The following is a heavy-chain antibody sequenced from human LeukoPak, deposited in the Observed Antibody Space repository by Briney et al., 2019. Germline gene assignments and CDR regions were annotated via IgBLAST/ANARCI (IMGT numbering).Heavy chain of an antibody. D-gene: IGHD2-15*01. CDR2: IWYDGNNK. CDR3: ARESPSAKWFDP. Sequence: GGSPRLSCAASGFAFSSFGMHWVRQAPGKGLEWVAVIWYDGNNKYYADSVKGRFTISRDTSKNTLYLQMSSLRAEDTAVYYCARESPSAKWFDPWGQGTLVTVSS. CDR1: GFAFSSFG. V-gene: IGHV3-33*01. J-gene: IGHJ5*02.